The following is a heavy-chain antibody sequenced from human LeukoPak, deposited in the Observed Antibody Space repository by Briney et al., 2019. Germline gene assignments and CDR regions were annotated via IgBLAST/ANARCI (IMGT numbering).Heavy chain of an antibody. J-gene: IGHJ6*02. CDR1: GFTFDDYT. CDR3: AKDTNYYGVDV. V-gene: IGHV3-43*01. CDR2: IGWDGGST. Sequence: GGSLRLSCAASGFTFDDYTMHWVRQAPGKGLEWVSLIGWDGGSTYYADSVKGRFTISRDNSKNSLYLQMNSLRTEDTALYYCAKDTNYYGVDVWGQGTTVTVSS.